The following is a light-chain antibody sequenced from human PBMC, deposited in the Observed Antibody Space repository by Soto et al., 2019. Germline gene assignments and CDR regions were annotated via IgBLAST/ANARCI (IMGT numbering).Light chain of an antibody. CDR1: QGISSY. J-gene: IGKJ1*01. CDR3: QQYYSYPPT. V-gene: IGKV1-8*01. CDR2: AAS. Sequence: IRMSQSPSSFAASAGCRVNITCRASQGISSYLAWYQQKPGKAPKLLIYAASTLQSGVPSRFSGSGSGTDFTLTISCLQYEYFATYYSQQYYSYPPTFGHGTKVDIK.